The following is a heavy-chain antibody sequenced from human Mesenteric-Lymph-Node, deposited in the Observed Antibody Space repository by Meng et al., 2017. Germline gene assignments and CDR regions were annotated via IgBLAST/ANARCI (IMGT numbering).Heavy chain of an antibody. V-gene: IGHV1-18*01. J-gene: IGHJ4*02. CDR3: AGQGPGLPEDY. CDR2: ISAYNGNT. CDR1: GYTFTSYG. Sequence: ASVQVSCKASGYTFTSYGISWVRQAPGQGLEWMGWISAYNGNTNSAQKLQGRVTMTTHTSTSTAYMELRSLRSHDTAVYYCAGQGPGLPEDYWGQGTLVTVSS. D-gene: IGHD5-12*01.